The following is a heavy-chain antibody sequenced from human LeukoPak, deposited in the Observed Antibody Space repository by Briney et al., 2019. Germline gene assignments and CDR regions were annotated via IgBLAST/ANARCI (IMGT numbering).Heavy chain of an antibody. D-gene: IGHD6-6*01. CDR2: IYYSGST. CDR1: GGSISSYY. V-gene: IGHV4-59*01. CDR3: ARVGVAARPLYYYMDV. Sequence: SETLSLTCTVSGGSISSYYWSWIRQPPGKGLEWIGYIYYSGSTNYNPSLKSRVTISVDTSKNQFSLKLSSVTAADTAVYYCARVGVAARPLYYYMDVWGKGTTVTVSS. J-gene: IGHJ6*03.